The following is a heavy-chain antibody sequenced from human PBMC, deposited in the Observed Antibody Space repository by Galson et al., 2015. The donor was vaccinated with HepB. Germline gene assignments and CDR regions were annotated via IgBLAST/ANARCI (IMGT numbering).Heavy chain of an antibody. J-gene: IGHJ6*02. CDR2: IWNDGSNK. V-gene: IGHV3-33*01. Sequence: SLRLSCAASGFTFSSHGMHWVRQAPGKGLEWVAVIWNDGSNKFYGDSVKGRFTISRDDSKNTVYLQMNSLRAEDTAVYFCARDWSNAMDGWGPGTTVTASS. CDR1: GFTFSSHG. CDR3: ARDWSNAMDG.